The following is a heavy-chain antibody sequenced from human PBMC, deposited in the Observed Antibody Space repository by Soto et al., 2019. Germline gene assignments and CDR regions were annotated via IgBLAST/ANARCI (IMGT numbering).Heavy chain of an antibody. CDR3: ARGGAAAGGGVVGWFDP. V-gene: IGHV1-3*05. CDR1: GYTFTSYA. CDR2: INAGNGNT. D-gene: IGHD6-13*01. J-gene: IGHJ5*02. Sequence: QVQLVQSGAEEKKPGASVKVSCKASGYTFTSYAMHWVRQAPGQRLEWMGWINAGNGNTKYSQKFQGRVTITRDTTARTAYMELGSRRSEDTAVYYCARGGAAAGGGVVGWFDPWGQGTLVTVSS.